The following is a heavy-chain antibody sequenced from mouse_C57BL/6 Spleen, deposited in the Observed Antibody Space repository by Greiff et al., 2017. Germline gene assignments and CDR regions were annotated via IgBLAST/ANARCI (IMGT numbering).Heavy chain of an antibody. CDR2: IVPSDSYT. V-gene: IGHV1-69*01. J-gene: IGHJ4*01. CDR1: GYTFTSYW. CDR3: ARNDAYYGYYAMDY. Sequence: QVQLQQSGAELVMPGASVKLSCKASGYTFTSYWMHWVKQRPGQGLEWIGEIVPSDSYTNYNQKFKGKSTFTVDKSSSTAYMLLSSLTSEDSAVDYCARNDAYYGYYAMDYWGQGTSVTVSS. D-gene: IGHD2-3*01.